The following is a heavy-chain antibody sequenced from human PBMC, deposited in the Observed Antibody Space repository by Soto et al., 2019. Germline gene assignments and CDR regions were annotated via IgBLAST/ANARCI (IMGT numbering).Heavy chain of an antibody. CDR1: GGSISSSNW. Sequence: QVQLQESGPGLVKPSGTLSLTCAVSGGSISSSNWWSWVRQPPGKGLEWIGEIYHSGSTNYNPSLKGRVTISVDNSKNQFSLKLSSVSAADTAVYYCARDYSNYGLGMDVWGQGTTVTVSS. V-gene: IGHV4-4*02. D-gene: IGHD4-4*01. CDR2: IYHSGST. J-gene: IGHJ6*02. CDR3: ARDYSNYGLGMDV.